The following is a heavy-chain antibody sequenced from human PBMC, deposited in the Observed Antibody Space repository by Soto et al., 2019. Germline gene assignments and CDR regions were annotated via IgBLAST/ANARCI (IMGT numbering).Heavy chain of an antibody. Sequence: WGSLRLSWAASEFTFISYGRHWVRQVPRKGLVWVSRINNDGSSTSYADSVKGRFTISRDNAKNTVSLQMNRLRPEDTAVYYCARSVPGYSYGQDWGQGTLVTVSS. J-gene: IGHJ4*02. CDR1: EFTFISYG. V-gene: IGHV3-74*01. CDR2: INNDGSST. D-gene: IGHD5-18*01. CDR3: ARSVPGYSYGQD.